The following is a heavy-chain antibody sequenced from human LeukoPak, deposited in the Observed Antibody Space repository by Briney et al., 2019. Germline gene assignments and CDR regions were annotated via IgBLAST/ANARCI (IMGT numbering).Heavy chain of an antibody. Sequence: PSETLSLTCTVSGVSISSYFWSWVRQPAGKGLEWIGRIYTSVSTNYNPSLKSRVTISVDTSKNQFSLKLSSVTAADTAVYYCARHAQEYYDSSGYLDYWGQGTLVTVSS. CDR3: ARHAQEYYDSSGYLDY. CDR1: GVSISSYF. D-gene: IGHD3-22*01. V-gene: IGHV4-4*07. J-gene: IGHJ4*02. CDR2: IYTSVST.